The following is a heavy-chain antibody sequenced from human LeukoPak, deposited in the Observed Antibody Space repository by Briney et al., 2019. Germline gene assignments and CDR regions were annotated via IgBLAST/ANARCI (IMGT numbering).Heavy chain of an antibody. CDR1: GFTLSSYS. D-gene: IGHD6-19*01. V-gene: IGHV3-21*01. Sequence: GGSLRLSCAASGFTLSSYSMNWVRQAPGKGLEWVSSISSSSSYIYYADSVKGRFTISRDNAKNSLYLQMNSLRAEDTAVYYCARDWHSGYVDYWGQGTLVTVSS. CDR2: ISSSSSYI. CDR3: ARDWHSGYVDY. J-gene: IGHJ4*02.